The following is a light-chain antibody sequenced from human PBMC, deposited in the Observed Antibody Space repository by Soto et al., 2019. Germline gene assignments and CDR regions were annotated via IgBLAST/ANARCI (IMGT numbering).Light chain of an antibody. V-gene: IGKV1-39*01. Sequence: DIQMTQSPSSLSASVGDRVTITCRASQSISNYLSWYQQKPGKAPKLLIYAASSLQSGVPSRFSGGGSGTDFTLTISSLPPEDFATYYCQQSFSSPQITFGQGTRLEIK. CDR1: QSISNY. CDR2: AAS. J-gene: IGKJ5*01. CDR3: QQSFSSPQIT.